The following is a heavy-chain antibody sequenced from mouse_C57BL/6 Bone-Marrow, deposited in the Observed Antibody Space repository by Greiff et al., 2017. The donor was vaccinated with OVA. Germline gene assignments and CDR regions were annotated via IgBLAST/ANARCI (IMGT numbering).Heavy chain of an antibody. Sequence: EVKLMESGPGLVKPSQSLSLTCSVPGYSITSGYYWNWIRQFPGNKLEWMGYISYDGSNNYNPSLKNRISITRDTSKNQFFLKLNSVTTEDTATYYCARDNYYYGSSPPWFAYWGQGTLVTVSA. CDR2: ISYDGSN. CDR1: GYSITSGYY. CDR3: ARDNYYYGSSPPWFAY. V-gene: IGHV3-6*01. J-gene: IGHJ3*01. D-gene: IGHD1-1*01.